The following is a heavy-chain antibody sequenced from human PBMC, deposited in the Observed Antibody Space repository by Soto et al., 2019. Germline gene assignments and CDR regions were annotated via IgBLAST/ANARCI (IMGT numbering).Heavy chain of an antibody. Sequence: QVQLVDSGGGVVQPGRSLRLSCAASGFTFSSFGMHWVRQAPGKGLEWVAVIWYDGTNKYYGDSVKGRFTISRDNSKSTLYLQMNSLSAEDTAVYYCARPYSSSVHFYRYGMDVWGQGTTVTVSS. CDR1: GFTFSSFG. CDR2: IWYDGTNK. CDR3: ARPYSSSVHFYRYGMDV. D-gene: IGHD6-13*01. V-gene: IGHV3-33*01. J-gene: IGHJ6*02.